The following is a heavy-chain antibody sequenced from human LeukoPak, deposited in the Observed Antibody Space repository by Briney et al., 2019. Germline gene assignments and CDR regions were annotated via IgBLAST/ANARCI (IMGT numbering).Heavy chain of an antibody. CDR1: GYRFTNYW. J-gene: IGHJ6*03. CDR2: IYPGDSDT. D-gene: IGHD3-10*01. Sequence: GESLKISCKTSGYRFTNYWIGWVRQMPGKGLEWMGIIYPGDSDTRYSPSFQGQVTISADKSISTAYLQWSSLKASDTAMYYCARHRGPHVPMSYYYYMDVWDKGTTVTVSS. V-gene: IGHV5-51*01. CDR3: ARHRGPHVPMSYYYYMDV.